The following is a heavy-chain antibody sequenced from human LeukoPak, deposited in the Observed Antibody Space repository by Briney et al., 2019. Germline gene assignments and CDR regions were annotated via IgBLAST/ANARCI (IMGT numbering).Heavy chain of an antibody. CDR3: ARDPLKRAFDI. Sequence: GGSLRLSCAASGFTFSSYSMNWVRQAPGKGLEWVSSISSTSSYIYYADSVKGRFTISRDNAKNSLYLQMDSLRAEDTAVYYCARDPLKRAFDIWGQGTTVTVSS. CDR1: GFTFSSYS. V-gene: IGHV3-21*01. CDR2: ISSTSSYI. J-gene: IGHJ3*02.